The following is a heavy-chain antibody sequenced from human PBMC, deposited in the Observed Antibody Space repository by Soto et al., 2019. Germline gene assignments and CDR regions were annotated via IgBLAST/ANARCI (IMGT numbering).Heavy chain of an antibody. CDR3: ARSYCTSVLCYLPEFDF. J-gene: IGHJ4*02. V-gene: IGHV4-34*01. CDR2: INHSGTT. Sequence: QVQLQQWGAGLLKPSETLSLTCAVFGGSFSGYYWTWIRQPPGKGLEWIGEINHSGTTNYNPSLKSRVTISIDTSKNQFSLNLYSVTAADTAVYYCARSYCTSVLCYLPEFDFWGQGALVTVSS. D-gene: IGHD2-8*01. CDR1: GGSFSGYY.